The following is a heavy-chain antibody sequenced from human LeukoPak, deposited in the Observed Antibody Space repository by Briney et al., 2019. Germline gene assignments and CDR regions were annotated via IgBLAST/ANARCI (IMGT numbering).Heavy chain of an antibody. CDR3: ARGYSYGSYYYYGMDV. Sequence: LETLSLTCTVSGGSISSYYWSWIRQPAGKGLEWIGRIYTSGSTNYNPSLKSRVTMSVDTSKNQFSLKLSSVTAADTAVYYCARGYSYGSYYYYGMDVWGQGTTVTVSS. D-gene: IGHD5-18*01. CDR1: GGSISSYY. V-gene: IGHV4-4*07. CDR2: IYTSGST. J-gene: IGHJ6*02.